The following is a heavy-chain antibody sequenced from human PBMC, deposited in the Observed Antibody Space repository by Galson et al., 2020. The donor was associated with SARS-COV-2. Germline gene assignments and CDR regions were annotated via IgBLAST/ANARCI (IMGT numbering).Heavy chain of an antibody. CDR1: GGTFSSYA. D-gene: IGHD3-22*01. J-gene: IGHJ3*02. CDR3: ARALYYYDSSGYYHEEDAFDI. V-gene: IGHV1-69*04. Sequence: QISCKPSGGTFSSYAISWVPQAPGQGPEWMGRTITILGIANYAQKFQGRVTITADKSTSTAYMELSSLRSEDTAVYYCARALYYYDSSGYYHEEDAFDIWGQGTMVTVSS. CDR2: TITILGIA.